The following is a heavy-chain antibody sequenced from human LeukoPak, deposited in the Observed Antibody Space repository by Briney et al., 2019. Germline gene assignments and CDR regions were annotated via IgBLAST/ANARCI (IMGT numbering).Heavy chain of an antibody. D-gene: IGHD3-22*01. J-gene: IGHJ4*02. CDR2: INHSGST. CDR1: GGSFSGYY. Sequence: PSETLSLXCAVYGGSFSGYYWSWIRRPPGKGLEWIGEINHSGSTNYNLSLKSRVTISVDTSKNQFSLKLSSVTAADTAVYYCARRAYYYDSSGYGTLIDYWGQGTLVTVSS. V-gene: IGHV4-34*01. CDR3: ARRAYYYDSSGYGTLIDY.